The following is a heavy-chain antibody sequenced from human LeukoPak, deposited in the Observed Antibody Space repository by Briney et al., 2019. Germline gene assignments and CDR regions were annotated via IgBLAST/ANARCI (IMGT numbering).Heavy chain of an antibody. V-gene: IGHV1-69*06. Sequence: SVKVSCKASGGTFSSYAISWVRQAPGQGLEWMGGIIPIFGTANYAQKFQGRVTITADKSTSTAYMELSSLRSEDTAVYYCARTAANGDYFDYWGQGTLVTVSS. CDR2: IIPIFGTA. J-gene: IGHJ4*02. D-gene: IGHD6-25*01. CDR3: ARTAANGDYFDY. CDR1: GGTFSSYA.